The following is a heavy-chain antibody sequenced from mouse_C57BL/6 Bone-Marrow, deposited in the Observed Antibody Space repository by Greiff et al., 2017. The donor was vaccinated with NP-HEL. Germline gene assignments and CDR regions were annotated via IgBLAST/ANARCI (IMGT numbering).Heavy chain of an antibody. CDR2: IYPGDGDT. D-gene: IGHD1-1*01. J-gene: IGHJ2*01. Sequence: LQESGPELVKPGASVKISCKASGYAFSSSWMNWVKQRPGKGLEWIGRIYPGDGDTNYNGKFKGKATLTADKSSSTAYMQLSSLTSEDSAVYFCARGDYYGSSSWGQGTTLTVSS. CDR1: GYAFSSSW. V-gene: IGHV1-82*01. CDR3: ARGDYYGSSS.